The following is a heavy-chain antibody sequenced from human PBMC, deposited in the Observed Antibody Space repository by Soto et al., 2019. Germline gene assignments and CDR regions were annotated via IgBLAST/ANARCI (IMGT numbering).Heavy chain of an antibody. Sequence: EVQLLESGGGLVQPGGSLRLTCAASGFTFSSYAMSWVRQAPGKGLEWVSAIIGSGGNSYNVDSVKGRFTVSRDNSKNTLFLKMNSLRAEDTAVYYCAKFTDQYYFYDYIDVWGKGTTVTVSS. CDR2: IIGSGGNS. V-gene: IGHV3-23*01. D-gene: IGHD2-2*01. CDR1: GFTFSSYA. CDR3: AKFTDQYYFYDYIDV. J-gene: IGHJ6*03.